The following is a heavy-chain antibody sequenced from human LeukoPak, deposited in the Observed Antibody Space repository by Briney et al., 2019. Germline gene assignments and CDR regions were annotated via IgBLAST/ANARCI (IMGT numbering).Heavy chain of an antibody. D-gene: IGHD1-7*01. Sequence: ASVKVSCKASGYTFTNHYMHWVRQAPGQGLEWMGWMNSNSGGTNYAQKFQGRVTMTRDTSISTSYMDLSSLTSDDTAVYYCARGTGTSWFDVWGQGTLVTVSS. CDR1: GYTFTNHY. V-gene: IGHV1-2*02. CDR3: ARGTGTSWFDV. J-gene: IGHJ5*02. CDR2: MNSNSGGT.